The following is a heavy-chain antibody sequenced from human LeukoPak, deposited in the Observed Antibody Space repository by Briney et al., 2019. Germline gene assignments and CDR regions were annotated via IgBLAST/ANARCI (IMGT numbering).Heavy chain of an antibody. J-gene: IGHJ4*02. D-gene: IGHD1-26*01. CDR1: GGTFSSYA. CDR3: ARDIRGGGSYHY. CDR2: IIPIFGTA. Sequence: ASVKVSCKASGGTFSSYAISWVRQAPGQGLEWMGGIIPIFGTANYAQKFQGRVTITADKSTSTAYMELSSLRSEDTAVYYCARDIRGGGSYHYWGQGTLVTASS. V-gene: IGHV1-69*06.